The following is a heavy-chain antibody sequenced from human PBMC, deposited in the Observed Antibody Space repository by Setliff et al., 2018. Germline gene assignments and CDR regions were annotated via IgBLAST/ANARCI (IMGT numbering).Heavy chain of an antibody. CDR3: ARDPLYRENLSSVFDF. CDR2: ISSYNGHT. Sequence: ASVKVSCKASGYTLSNSILSWVRQAPGQGLEWMGWISSYNGHTNYTQNLQGRVTLTTDTSTTTAYMELRSLRSDDTAVYSCARDPLYRENLSSVFDFWGQGTMVAVSS. V-gene: IGHV1-18*01. J-gene: IGHJ3*01. CDR1: GYTLSNSI. D-gene: IGHD3-22*01.